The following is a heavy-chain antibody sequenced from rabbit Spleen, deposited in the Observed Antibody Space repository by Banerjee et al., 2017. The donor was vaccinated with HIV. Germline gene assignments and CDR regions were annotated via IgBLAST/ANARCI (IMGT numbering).Heavy chain of an antibody. CDR2: IDTNNGDT. CDR1: GFSFNFYW. Sequence: QSLEESGGDLVKPGASLTLTCTDSGFSFNFYWICWVRQAPGKGLEWIACIDTNNGDTDYANWPKGRFTISKTSSTTVTLQMTSLTAADTATYFCLRDAGSGAYIDGYFNLWVPGTLVTVS. CDR3: LRDAGSGAYIDGYFNL. V-gene: IGHV1S40*01. D-gene: IGHD8-1*01. J-gene: IGHJ4*01.